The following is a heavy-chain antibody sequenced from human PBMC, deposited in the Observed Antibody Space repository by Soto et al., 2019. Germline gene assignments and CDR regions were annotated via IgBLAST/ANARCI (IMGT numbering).Heavy chain of an antibody. D-gene: IGHD2-21*01. CDR2: MNAGNGNT. CDR3: ARDCTYCGGDTGREAFDI. J-gene: IGHJ3*02. Sequence: ASVKVSCKASGYTFNIYAIHWVRQAPGQRPEWMGWMNAGNGNTEYSPKFHGRVTMTRDRYAREAYMELSGLTSEDTAVYYCARDCTYCGGDTGREAFDIWGQGTMVTVSS. V-gene: IGHV1-3*01. CDR1: GYTFNIYA.